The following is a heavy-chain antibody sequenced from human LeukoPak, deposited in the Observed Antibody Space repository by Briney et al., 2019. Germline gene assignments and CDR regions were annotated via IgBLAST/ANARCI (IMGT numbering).Heavy chain of an antibody. CDR3: ARFRYNWNIDY. CDR2: INHSGST. CDR1: GGSFSGYY. V-gene: IGHV4-34*01. J-gene: IGHJ4*02. D-gene: IGHD1/OR15-1a*01. Sequence: PSETLSLTCAVYGGSFSGYYWSWIRQPPGKGLEWIGEINHSGSTNYNPSLKSRVTISVDTSKNQFSLKLSSVTAADTAVYFCARFRYNWNIDYWGQGTLVTVSS.